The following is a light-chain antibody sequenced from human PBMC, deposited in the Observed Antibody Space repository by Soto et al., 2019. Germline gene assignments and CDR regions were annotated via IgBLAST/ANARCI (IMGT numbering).Light chain of an antibody. J-gene: IGKJ1*01. CDR1: QSVLYSSNNKNY. CDR2: WAF. CDR3: QQYYSTPWT. Sequence: DIVMTQSPDSLAVSLGERATINCKSSQSVLYSSNNKNYLAWYQQKPGQPPKLLIYWAFTRESGVPDRFSGSGSGTDFTLTISTLQAEDVAVYYCQQYYSTPWTFGQGTQVEIK. V-gene: IGKV4-1*01.